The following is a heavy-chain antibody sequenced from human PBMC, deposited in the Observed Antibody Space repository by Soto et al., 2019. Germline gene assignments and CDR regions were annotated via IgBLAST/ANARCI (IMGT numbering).Heavy chain of an antibody. J-gene: IGHJ6*03. Sequence: SETLSLTCTVSGGSVSSGSYYWSWIRQPPGKGLEWIGYFYYSGSTNYNPSLKSRVTISVDTSKNQFSLKLSSVTAADTAVYYCARGPYCSSTSCSSYYYYYMDVWGKGTTVTVSS. V-gene: IGHV4-61*01. CDR3: ARGPYCSSTSCSSYYYYYMDV. CDR1: GGSVSSGSYY. D-gene: IGHD2-2*01. CDR2: FYYSGST.